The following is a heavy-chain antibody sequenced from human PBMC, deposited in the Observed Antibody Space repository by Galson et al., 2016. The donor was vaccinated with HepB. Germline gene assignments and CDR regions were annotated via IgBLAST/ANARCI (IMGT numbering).Heavy chain of an antibody. CDR1: GGSFSGYW. V-gene: IGHV4-34*01. J-gene: IGHJ6*04. CDR3: ARVGSREVRYDHQYYGMDV. CDR2: INHTGRT. D-gene: IGHD3-16*01. Sequence: SETLSLTCAVYGGSFSGYWWTWIRQSPGKGLEWIGEINHTGRTKNNPSLESRVSISLDTTKSQFSLKLSSVTAADTAVYYCARVGSREVRYDHQYYGMDVWGKGTTVTITS.